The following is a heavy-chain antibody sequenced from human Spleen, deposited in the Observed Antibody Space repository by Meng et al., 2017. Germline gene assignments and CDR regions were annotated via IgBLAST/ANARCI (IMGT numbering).Heavy chain of an antibody. D-gene: IGHD6-13*01. V-gene: IGHV1-2*06. CDR3: AREPAIAAAGPDY. CDR1: GYTFTAYY. J-gene: IGHJ4*02. CDR2: INADSGGT. Sequence: ASVKVSCKTSGYTFTAYYLHWVRQAPGQGLEWVGRINADSGGTNYAQKFQGRVTMTRDTSTSTVYMELSSLRSEDTAVYYCAREPAIAAAGPDYWGQGTLVTVSS.